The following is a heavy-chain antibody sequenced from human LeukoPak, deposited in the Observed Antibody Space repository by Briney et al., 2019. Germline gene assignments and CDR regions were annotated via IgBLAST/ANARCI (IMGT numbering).Heavy chain of an antibody. D-gene: IGHD3-22*01. J-gene: IGHJ3*01. CDR2: IYATGNT. CDR3: ARHSDSPNYPDTDSFDL. V-gene: IGHV3-53*01. Sequence: GGSLRLSCAASGFSISNYYMFWARQAPGKGLEWVSVIYATGNTYYANSVKGRFTISRDNSENTLYLQMNSLRVGDTAVYYYARHSDSPNYPDTDSFDLWGQGTTVTVSS. CDR1: GFSISNYY.